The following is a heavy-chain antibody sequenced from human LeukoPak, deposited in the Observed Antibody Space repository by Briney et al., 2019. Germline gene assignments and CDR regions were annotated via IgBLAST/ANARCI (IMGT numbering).Heavy chain of an antibody. CDR1: GFTFSSYA. CDR3: VKCGYSYAVPLLDY. CDR2: ISSNGGST. J-gene: IGHJ4*02. D-gene: IGHD5-18*01. Sequence: GGSLRLSCSASGFTFSSYAMHWVRQAPGKGLEYVSAISSNGGSTYYAGSVKGRFTISRDNSKNMLYLQMSSLRAEDTAVYYCVKCGYSYAVPLLDYWGQGTLVTVSS. V-gene: IGHV3-64D*06.